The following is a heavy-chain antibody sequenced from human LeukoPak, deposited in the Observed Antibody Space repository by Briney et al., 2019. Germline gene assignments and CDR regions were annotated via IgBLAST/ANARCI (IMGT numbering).Heavy chain of an antibody. D-gene: IGHD3-9*01. Sequence: GASVKVSCKASGYTFTSYDINWVRQATGQGLEWMGWMNPNSGNTGYAQKFQGRVTMTRNTSMSTAYMELSSLRSEDTAVYYCARDPLRYFDWLPRRAPESNWFDPWGQGTLVTVSS. J-gene: IGHJ5*02. CDR2: MNPNSGNT. V-gene: IGHV1-8*01. CDR3: ARDPLRYFDWLPRRAPESNWFDP. CDR1: GYTFTSYD.